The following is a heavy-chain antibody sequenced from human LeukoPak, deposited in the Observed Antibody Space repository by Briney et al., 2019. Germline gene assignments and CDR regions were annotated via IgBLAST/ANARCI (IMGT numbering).Heavy chain of an antibody. J-gene: IGHJ4*02. CDR3: ARALPGYFDTSGYYFDT. D-gene: IGHD3-22*01. CDR1: GGSFSGYF. CDR2: IKHSGST. V-gene: IGHV4-34*01. Sequence: PSETLSLTCAVYGGSFSGYFWSWLRQPPGKGLEWIGEIKHSGSTNYSPSLNSRVSISIDASRNQFSLKLNSVTAADTAVYYCARALPGYFDTSGYYFDTWGQGTLVTVSS.